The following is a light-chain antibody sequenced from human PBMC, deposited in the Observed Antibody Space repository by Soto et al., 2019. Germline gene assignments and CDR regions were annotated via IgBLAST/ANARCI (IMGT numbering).Light chain of an antibody. CDR3: QHYEDDAWT. Sequence: TQSPATLYGFVGGRIAVICRASQRIDRYLAWYQQQPGKAPKLVVYDASTLEGGVPSGFSVSGPSRQFIRITIPRQPDDFATDSCQHYEDDAWTLGQGTKVDIK. CDR2: DAS. V-gene: IGKV1-5*02. CDR1: QRIDRY. J-gene: IGKJ1*01.